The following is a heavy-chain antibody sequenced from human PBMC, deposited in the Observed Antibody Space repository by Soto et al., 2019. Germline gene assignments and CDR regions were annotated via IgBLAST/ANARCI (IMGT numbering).Heavy chain of an antibody. J-gene: IGHJ5*02. V-gene: IGHV3-23*01. Sequence: HPGGSLRLSCAASGFTFSSYAMNWVRQTPGQGLEWVSSITGSGDGAFYADSVKGRFSISRDNSKNTLYLQMNSLRVEDTAVYYCTKASGSYLSFPWFDPWGQGTLVTVSS. CDR3: TKASGSYLSFPWFDP. CDR1: GFTFSSYA. CDR2: ITGSGDGA. D-gene: IGHD1-26*01.